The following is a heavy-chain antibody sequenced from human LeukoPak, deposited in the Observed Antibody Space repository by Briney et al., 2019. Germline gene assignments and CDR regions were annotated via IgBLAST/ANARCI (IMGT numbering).Heavy chain of an antibody. J-gene: IGHJ4*02. V-gene: IGHV4-34*01. Sequence: SETLSLTCAVYGGSFSSYYWSWIRQPPGQGLEWIGEISLTGLTHYNPSLESRVTVSLDKSKNQLSLNLTSVTAADTAVYYCSRENGAFSPFGYWGQGTLVTVLS. D-gene: IGHD2-8*01. CDR2: ISLTGLT. CDR1: GGSFSSYY. CDR3: SRENGAFSPFGY.